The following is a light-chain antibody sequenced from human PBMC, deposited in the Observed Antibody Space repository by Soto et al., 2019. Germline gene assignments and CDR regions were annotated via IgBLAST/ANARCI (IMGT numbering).Light chain of an antibody. CDR1: SSNIGAGYD. V-gene: IGLV1-40*01. Sequence: QSVLTQPPSVSGAPGQRVTIYCTGSSSNIGAGYDVHWYQKLPGTAPKLLISGNTNRPSGVPDRFSGSKSGTSASLAITGLQAEDEADYYCQSYDNTLGVVFGGGAKLTVL. J-gene: IGLJ2*01. CDR3: QSYDNTLGVV. CDR2: GNT.